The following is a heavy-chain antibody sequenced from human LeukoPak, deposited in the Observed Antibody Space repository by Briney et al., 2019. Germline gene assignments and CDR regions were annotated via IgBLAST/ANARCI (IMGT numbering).Heavy chain of an antibody. D-gene: IGHD3-22*01. J-gene: IGHJ3*02. CDR3: AKRWNYYDSSGDDALDI. Sequence: GGSLRLSCAAAGFTFSDYGMNWVRQAPGKGLEWVSGISGSGISTYYADSVKGRFTISRDNSKNTLYLQMNSLRVEDTAVYYCAKRWNYYDSSGDDALDIWGQGTMVTVSS. CDR2: ISGSGIST. CDR1: GFTFSDYG. V-gene: IGHV3-23*01.